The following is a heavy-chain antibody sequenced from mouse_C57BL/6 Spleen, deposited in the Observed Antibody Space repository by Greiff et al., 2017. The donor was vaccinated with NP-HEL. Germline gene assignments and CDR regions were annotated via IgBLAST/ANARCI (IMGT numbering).Heavy chain of an antibody. Sequence: VMLVESGAELARPGASVKLSCKASGYTFTSYGISWVKQRTGQGLEWIGEIYPRSGNTYYNEKFKGKATLTADKSSSTAYMELRSLTSEDSAVYFCAPYDYDEAWFAYWGQGTLVTVSA. CDR1: GYTFTSYG. J-gene: IGHJ3*01. CDR3: APYDYDEAWFAY. CDR2: IYPRSGNT. D-gene: IGHD2-4*01. V-gene: IGHV1-81*01.